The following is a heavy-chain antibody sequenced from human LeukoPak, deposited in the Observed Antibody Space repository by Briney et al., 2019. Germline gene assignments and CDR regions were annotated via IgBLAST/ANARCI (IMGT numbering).Heavy chain of an antibody. CDR3: ARRDYDSSGYHGLYYYYMDV. V-gene: IGHV1-46*01. CDR1: GYTFTSYY. J-gene: IGHJ6*03. CDR2: INPSGGST. Sequence: ASVKVSCKASGYTFTSYYMHWVRQVPGQGLEWMGIINPSGGSTSYAQKFQGRVTMTRDMSTSTVYMELSSLRSEDTAVYYCARRDYDSSGYHGLYYYYMDVWGKGTTVTVSS. D-gene: IGHD3-22*01.